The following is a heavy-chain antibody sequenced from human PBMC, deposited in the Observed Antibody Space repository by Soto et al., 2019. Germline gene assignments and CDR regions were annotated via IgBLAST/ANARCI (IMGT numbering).Heavy chain of an antibody. CDR1: GGSITSGAYY. J-gene: IGHJ5*02. V-gene: IGHV4-31*11. Sequence: SETVSLTCAVSGGSITSGAYYWTWIRQHPGKGLEWIAYIHYSGRTYYNPSLKSRVTISVDTSNNQFSLKLSSVTAADTAVYYCARYYFDSSGYSNWFDPWGQGTLVTVSS. CDR3: ARYYFDSSGYSNWFDP. D-gene: IGHD3-22*01. CDR2: IHYSGRT.